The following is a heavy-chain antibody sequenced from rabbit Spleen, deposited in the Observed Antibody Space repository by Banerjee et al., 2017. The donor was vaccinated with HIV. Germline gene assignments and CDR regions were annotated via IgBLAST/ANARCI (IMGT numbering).Heavy chain of an antibody. J-gene: IGHJ6*01. CDR1: GFSFSSSDY. Sequence: QSLEESGGDLVKPGASLTLTCTASGFSFSSSDYMCWVRQAPGKGLEWIACIAGSSSGFIYSATWAKGRFTCSKTSSTTVTLQMTSLTVADTATYFCARDTGSSFSSYGMDLWGPGTPRHRL. D-gene: IGHD8-1*01. CDR2: IAGSSSGFI. CDR3: ARDTGSSFSSYGMDL. V-gene: IGHV1S40*01.